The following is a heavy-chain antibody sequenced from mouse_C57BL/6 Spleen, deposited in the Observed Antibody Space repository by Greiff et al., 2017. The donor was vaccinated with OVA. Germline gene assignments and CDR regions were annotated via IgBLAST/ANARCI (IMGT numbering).Heavy chain of an antibody. D-gene: IGHD4-1*01. V-gene: IGHV5-16*01. CDR2: INYDGSST. CDR3: ARNWEGAMDY. Sequence: EVKLVESEGGLVQPGSSMKLSCTASGFTFSDYYMAWVRQVPEKGLEWVANINYDGSSTYYLDTLKSRFIISRDNAKNILYLQMSSLKSEDTATYYCARNWEGAMDYWGQGTSVTVSS. J-gene: IGHJ4*01. CDR1: GFTFSDYY.